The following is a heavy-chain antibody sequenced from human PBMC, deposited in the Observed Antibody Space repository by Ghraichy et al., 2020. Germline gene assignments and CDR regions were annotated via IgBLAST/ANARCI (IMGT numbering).Heavy chain of an antibody. Sequence: GESLNISCVASGFTLTGYSMNWVRQSPGKGLEWVSYITSSGRTKSYADSVQGRFTISRDNAQNSLYLQMNSLGDDDTAVYYCARGSTVVRFYYYDGMDVWGQGTPVTVSS. J-gene: IGHJ6*02. CDR2: ITSSGRTK. CDR3: ARGSTVVRFYYYDGMDV. D-gene: IGHD4-23*01. CDR1: GFTLTGYS. V-gene: IGHV3-48*02.